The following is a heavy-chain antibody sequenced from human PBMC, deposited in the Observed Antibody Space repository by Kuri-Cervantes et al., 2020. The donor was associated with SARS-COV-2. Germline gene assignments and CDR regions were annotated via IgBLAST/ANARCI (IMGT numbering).Heavy chain of an antibody. CDR2: IYYSGST. D-gene: IGHD3-22*01. Sequence: GSLRLSCTVSGGSISSYYWSWIRQPPGKGLEWIGYIYYSGSTNYSPSLKSRVTMSVDTSKNQFSLKLTSVTAADTAVYYCTRAGYDNSGYYYSFDFWGQGTLVTVSS. V-gene: IGHV4-59*01. CDR3: TRAGYDNSGYYYSFDF. CDR1: GGSISSYY. J-gene: IGHJ4*02.